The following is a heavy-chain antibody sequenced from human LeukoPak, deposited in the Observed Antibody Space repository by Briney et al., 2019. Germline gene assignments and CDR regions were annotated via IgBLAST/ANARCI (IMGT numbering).Heavy chain of an antibody. CDR1: GFTFSGYP. J-gene: IGHJ4*02. D-gene: IGHD5-18*01. CDR3: ARAGTGTAMVRGLDY. Sequence: SGKSLRLSCAASGFTFSGYPIHWVRQAPGKGLEWVAVISYDGSNKYYADSVKGRFTISRDNSKNTLYLQMNSLRAEDTAVYYCARAGTGTAMVRGLDYWGQGTLVTVSS. V-gene: IGHV3-30-3*01. CDR2: ISYDGSNK.